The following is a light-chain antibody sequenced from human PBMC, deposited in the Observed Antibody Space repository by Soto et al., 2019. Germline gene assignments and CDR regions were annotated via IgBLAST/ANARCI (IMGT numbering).Light chain of an antibody. Sequence: QSVLTQSPSVSGAPGQGATISCPGSSSTIGPYNVHWYQQLPGTAPKLLIYRNNNRPSGVPDRFSGSKSGTSPSLAITGLQAEDEADYYCQSYDRSLSGGVFGGGTKLTVL. CDR2: RNN. CDR1: SSTIGPYN. V-gene: IGLV1-40*01. J-gene: IGLJ3*02. CDR3: QSYDRSLSGGV.